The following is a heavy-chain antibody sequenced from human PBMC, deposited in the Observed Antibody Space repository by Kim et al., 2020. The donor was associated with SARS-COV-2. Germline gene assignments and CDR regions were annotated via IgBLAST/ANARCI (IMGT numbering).Heavy chain of an antibody. CDR3: ARGAGTSGY. CDR2: IKKDGSDK. J-gene: IGHJ4*02. V-gene: IGHV3-7*01. D-gene: IGHD6-19*01. CDR1: GFIFSDYW. Sequence: GGSLRLSCAASGFIFSDYWMSWVRQVPGKGLEWLANIKKDGSDKYYVDSVKGRFTISRDKAKNSLFLQMNSLRAEDTAVYFCARGAGTSGYWGQGTLVT.